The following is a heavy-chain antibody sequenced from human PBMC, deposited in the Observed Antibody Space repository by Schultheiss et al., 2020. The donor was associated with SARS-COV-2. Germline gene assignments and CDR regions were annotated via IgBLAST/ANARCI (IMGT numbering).Heavy chain of an antibody. J-gene: IGHJ1*01. Sequence: GGSLRLSCAASGFTVSSNYMSWVRQAPGKGLEWVSVIYSGGSTYYADSVRGRFTISSDNAKNSLYRQMNSLRAEETALYYCARWGGQQPEGWHFQHWGQGTRVTVS. D-gene: IGHD6-13*01. CDR2: IYSGGST. CDR3: ARWGGQQPEGWHFQH. V-gene: IGHV3-53*01. CDR1: GFTVSSNY.